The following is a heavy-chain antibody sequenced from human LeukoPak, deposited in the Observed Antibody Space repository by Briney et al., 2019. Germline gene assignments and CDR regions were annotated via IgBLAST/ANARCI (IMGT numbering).Heavy chain of an antibody. Sequence: SETLSLTCTVSGGSITNYYWSWIRQPPGKGLEWIGYIYYSGSTYYNPSLKSRVTISVDTSKNQFSLKLSSVTAADTAVYYCARKGLGYYYDSSGYYPFDIWGQGTMVTVSS. J-gene: IGHJ3*02. D-gene: IGHD3-22*01. CDR3: ARKGLGYYYDSSGYYPFDI. V-gene: IGHV4-59*08. CDR2: IYYSGST. CDR1: GGSITNYY.